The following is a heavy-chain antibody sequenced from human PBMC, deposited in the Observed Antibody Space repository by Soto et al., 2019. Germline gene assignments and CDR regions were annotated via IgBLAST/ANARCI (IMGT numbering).Heavy chain of an antibody. Sequence: XESLKVSCKGSVYNCTGYWVGWVLQVPGKGLEWMGIIYPHDSHTKYSPSFQGQVTISADKSSSTAYLQWSSLKASDTAMYYCARRGGYYFYYGMDVCGQGTTVTVSS. J-gene: IGHJ6*02. V-gene: IGHV5-51*01. CDR2: IYPHDSHT. CDR1: VYNCTGYW. CDR3: ARRGGYYFYYGMDV.